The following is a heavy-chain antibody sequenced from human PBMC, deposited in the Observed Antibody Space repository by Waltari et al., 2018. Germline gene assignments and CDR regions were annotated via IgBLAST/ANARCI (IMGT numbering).Heavy chain of an antibody. D-gene: IGHD6-6*01. Sequence: QVQLVQSGAEVKKPGASVKVSCKASGYTFTSYDINWVRQATGQGLEWMGRMKPNSGNAGYAQKFQGRVTMTRNTSISTAYMELSSLRSEDTAVYYCARPTARGGYYFDYWGQGTLVTVSS. V-gene: IGHV1-8*01. CDR1: GYTFTSYD. CDR3: ARPTARGGYYFDY. J-gene: IGHJ4*02. CDR2: MKPNSGNA.